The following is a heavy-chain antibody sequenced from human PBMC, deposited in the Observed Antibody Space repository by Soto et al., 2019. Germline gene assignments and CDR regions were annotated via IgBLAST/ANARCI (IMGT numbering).Heavy chain of an antibody. Sequence: EVQLVESGGGLVQPGRSLRLSCAASGFTIDDYAMHWVRQVPGKGLEWVSGISSNSDTIDYADSVKGRFTISRDNAKKYLFLEVNTLRPEDTALYYCVKDMKWGGMTTMHYFDSWGQGTLVSVSS. D-gene: IGHD1-26*01. CDR2: ISSNSDTI. J-gene: IGHJ4*02. CDR3: VKDMKWGGMTTMHYFDS. V-gene: IGHV3-9*01. CDR1: GFTIDDYA.